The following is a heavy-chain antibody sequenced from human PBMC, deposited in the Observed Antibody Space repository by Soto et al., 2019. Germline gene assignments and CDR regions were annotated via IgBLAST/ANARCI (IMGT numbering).Heavy chain of an antibody. J-gene: IGHJ6*02. V-gene: IGHV1-3*01. CDR2: INAGNGNT. D-gene: IGHD6-13*01. Sequence: QVQLVQSGAEVKKPGASVKVSCKASGYTFTSYAMHWVRQAPGQRLEWMGWINAGNGNTKYSQKFQGRVTITRDTXATXAYMELSSLRSEDTAVYYCARGQQLVLYYYYGMDVWGQGTTVTVSS. CDR1: GYTFTSYA. CDR3: ARGQQLVLYYYYGMDV.